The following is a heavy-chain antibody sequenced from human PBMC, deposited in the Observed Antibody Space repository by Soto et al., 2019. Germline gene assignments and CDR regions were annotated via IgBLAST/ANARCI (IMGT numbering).Heavy chain of an antibody. D-gene: IGHD2-2*02. J-gene: IGHJ6*02. CDR1: GGSISSSSYY. CDR3: ARRCSSTSCYSSYYYYYGMDV. CDR2: IYYSGST. Sequence: SETLSLTCTVSGGSISSSSYYWGWIRQPPGKGLEWIGSIYYSGSTYYNPSLKSRVAISVDTSKNQFSLKLSSVTAADTAVYYCARRCSSTSCYSSYYYYYGMDVWGQGTTVTVSS. V-gene: IGHV4-39*01.